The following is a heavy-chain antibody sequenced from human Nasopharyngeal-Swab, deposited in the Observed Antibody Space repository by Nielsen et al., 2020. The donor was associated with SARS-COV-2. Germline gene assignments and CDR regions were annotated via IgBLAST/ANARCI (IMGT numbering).Heavy chain of an antibody. CDR3: ARGSCSGGSCSPYTWFDP. V-gene: IGHV4-31*03. CDR1: GGSISSGGYY. D-gene: IGHD2-15*01. J-gene: IGHJ5*02. CDR2: IYYSGST. Sequence: SETLSLTCTVSGGSISSGGYYWSRIRQHPGKGLEWIGYIYYSGSTYYNPSLKSRVTISVDTSKNQFSLKLTSVTAADTAVYYCARGSCSGGSCSPYTWFDPWGQGTLVTVSS.